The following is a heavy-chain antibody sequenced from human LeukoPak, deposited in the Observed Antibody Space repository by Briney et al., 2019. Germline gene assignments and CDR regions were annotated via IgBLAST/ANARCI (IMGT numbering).Heavy chain of an antibody. V-gene: IGHV3-74*01. Sequence: PGGSLRLSCAASGLTFSSYWMHWVRQAPGKGLVWVSRINSDGSTTNYADSVKGRFTISRDNAKNSLYLQMNSLRAEDTALYYCARDKYDFWSGYYTHDAFDIWGQGTMVTVSS. CDR2: INSDGSTT. CDR1: GLTFSSYW. D-gene: IGHD3-3*01. CDR3: ARDKYDFWSGYYTHDAFDI. J-gene: IGHJ3*02.